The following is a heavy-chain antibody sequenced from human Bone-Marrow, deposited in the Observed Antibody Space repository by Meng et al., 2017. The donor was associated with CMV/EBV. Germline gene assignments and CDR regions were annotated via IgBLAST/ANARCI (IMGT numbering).Heavy chain of an antibody. J-gene: IGHJ4*02. CDR3: ARDVTSY. Sequence: GESLKISCTVSGFIVSDNYMSWVRQASGKGVEWVSVIYSDGSTYYADSVKGRFTIFRDNPKNTLYLQMNSLRAEDTAVYYCARDVTSYWGQGTLVTVSS. CDR1: GFIVSDNY. V-gene: IGHV3-53*01. CDR2: IYSDGST.